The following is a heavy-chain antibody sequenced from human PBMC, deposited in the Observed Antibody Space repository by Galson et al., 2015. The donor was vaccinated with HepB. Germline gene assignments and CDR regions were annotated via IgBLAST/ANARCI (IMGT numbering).Heavy chain of an antibody. Sequence: SETLSLTCTVSGGSISSYYWSWIRQPPGKGLEWIGYIYYSGGTNYNPSLKSRVTISVDTSKNQFSLKLSSVTAAGTAVYYRARHGEGGGSYSYSYYFDYWGQGTLVTVSS. CDR2: IYYSGGT. D-gene: IGHD1-26*01. CDR1: GGSISSYY. J-gene: IGHJ4*02. V-gene: IGHV4-59*08. CDR3: ARHGEGGGSYSYSYYFDY.